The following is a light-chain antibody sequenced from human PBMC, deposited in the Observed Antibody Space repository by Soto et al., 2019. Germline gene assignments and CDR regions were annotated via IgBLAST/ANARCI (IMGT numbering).Light chain of an antibody. Sequence: QSALSQPASVSGSPGQSVTISCSGTGNDVGNYNLVSWYQQHPGKVPKLLIYEVSRRPSGVSDRFSASKSGNTASLTISGLHADDEADYYCCSSSGVTTWIFGGGTKLTVL. CDR2: EVS. J-gene: IGLJ3*02. CDR1: GNDVGNYNL. V-gene: IGLV2-23*02. CDR3: CSSSGVTTWI.